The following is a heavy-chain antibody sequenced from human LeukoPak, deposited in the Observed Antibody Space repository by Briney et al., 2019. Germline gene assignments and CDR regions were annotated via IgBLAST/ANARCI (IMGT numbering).Heavy chain of an antibody. J-gene: IGHJ4*02. CDR2: INNSSSYI. V-gene: IGHV3-21*01. CDR3: ARVHSVRMGGYDFEYYFDY. Sequence: PGGSLRLSCAASGFTFSTYSMHWVRQAPGKGLEWVSSINNSSSYIYYADSVKGRFTISRDNAKNSLYLQMNSLRAEDTAVYYCARVHSVRMGGYDFEYYFDYWGQGTLVTVSS. CDR1: GFTFSTYS. D-gene: IGHD5-12*01.